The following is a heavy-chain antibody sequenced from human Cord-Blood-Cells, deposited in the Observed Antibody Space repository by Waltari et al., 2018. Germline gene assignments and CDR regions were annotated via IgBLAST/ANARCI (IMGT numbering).Heavy chain of an antibody. Sequence: EVQLVESGGVVVQPGGSLRLSCAASGFTLDDYTMHWVRQAPGKGLEWGSLISWDGGSTYYADSVKGRFTIARDNSKNSLYLQMNSLRTEDTALYYCAKERTGDLDYWGQGTLVTVSS. J-gene: IGHJ4*02. V-gene: IGHV3-43*01. CDR3: AKERTGDLDY. CDR2: ISWDGGST. D-gene: IGHD7-27*01. CDR1: GFTLDDYT.